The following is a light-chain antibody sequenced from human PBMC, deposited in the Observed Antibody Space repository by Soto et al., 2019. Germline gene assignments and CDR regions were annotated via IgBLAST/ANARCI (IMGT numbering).Light chain of an antibody. Sequence: DILMTQSPSTLSVSLGERATLSCRASQSFISNLAWYQQQPGQAPRHLIYDAATRATGIPETLSGSGSGTDFTLPISSLQYEDFAVYYCQQYNNWPPKTFGQGTKVDI. V-gene: IGKV3D-15*01. J-gene: IGKJ1*01. CDR2: DAA. CDR1: QSFISN. CDR3: QQYNNWPPKT.